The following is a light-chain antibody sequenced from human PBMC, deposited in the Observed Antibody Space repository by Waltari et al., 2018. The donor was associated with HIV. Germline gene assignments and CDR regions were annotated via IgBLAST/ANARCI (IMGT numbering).Light chain of an antibody. V-gene: IGKV3-20*01. J-gene: IGKJ1*01. Sequence: ENVLTQSPGTLSLSPGERATLSCRASQRVGRNYLAWYQQKPGQAPRLLIYDASSRATGIPDRFSCSGSGTDFTLTISRLEPEDFAVYYFQQYATSPRTFGQGTKVEIK. CDR1: QRVGRNY. CDR3: QQYATSPRT. CDR2: DAS.